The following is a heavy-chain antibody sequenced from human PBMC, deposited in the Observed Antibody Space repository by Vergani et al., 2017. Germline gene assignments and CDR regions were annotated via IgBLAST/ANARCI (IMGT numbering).Heavy chain of an antibody. V-gene: IGHV1-2*02. CDR2: INPNSGGT. Sequence: QVQLVQSGAEVKKPGASVKVSCKASGYTFTGYYMHWVRQAPGQGLEWMGWINPNSGGTNYAQKFQGRVTMTRDTSISTAYMWLSRLRSDDTAVYYCARDVRSSSWSRGNWFDPWGQGTLVTVSS. D-gene: IGHD6-13*01. CDR1: GYTFTGYY. J-gene: IGHJ5*02. CDR3: ARDVRSSSWSRGNWFDP.